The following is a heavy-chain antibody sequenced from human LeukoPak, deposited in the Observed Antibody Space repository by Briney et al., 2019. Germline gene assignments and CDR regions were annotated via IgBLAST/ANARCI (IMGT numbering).Heavy chain of an antibody. D-gene: IGHD6-13*01. Sequence: SVKVSCKASGGTFSSYAISWVRQAPGQGLEWMGRIIPILGIANYAQKFQGRVTITADKSTSTAYMELSSLRSEDTAVYYCATDKEQLVYFDYWGQGTLVTVSS. CDR1: GGTFSSYA. J-gene: IGHJ4*02. CDR3: ATDKEQLVYFDY. V-gene: IGHV1-69*04. CDR2: IIPILGIA.